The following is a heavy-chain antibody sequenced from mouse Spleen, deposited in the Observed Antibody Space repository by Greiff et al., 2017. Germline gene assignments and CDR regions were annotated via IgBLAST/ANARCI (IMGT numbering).Heavy chain of an antibody. D-gene: IGHD2-1*01. V-gene: IGHV3-6*01. CDR2: ISYDGSN. CDR3: AGGNYYFDY. Sequence: VQLQQSGPGLVKPSQSLSLTCSVTGYSITSGYYWNWIRQFPGNKLEWMGYISYDGSNNYNPSLKNRISITRDTSKNQFFLKLNSVTTEDTATYYCAGGNYYFDYWGQGTTLTVSS. J-gene: IGHJ2*01. CDR1: GYSITSGYY.